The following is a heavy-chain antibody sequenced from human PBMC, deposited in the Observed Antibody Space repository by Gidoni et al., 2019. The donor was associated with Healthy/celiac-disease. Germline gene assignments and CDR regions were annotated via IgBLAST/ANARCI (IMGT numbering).Heavy chain of an antibody. D-gene: IGHD3-10*01. CDR3: TTVAVRYYYYYMDV. CDR1: GFTFSHAW. CDR2: IKSKTDGGTT. Sequence: EVQLVESGGGLVQPGGSLRLSCAASGFTFSHAWMSWVRQAPGKGLEWVGRIKSKTDGGTTDYAAPVKGRFTISRDDSKNTLYLQMNSLKTEDTAVYYCTTVAVRYYYYYMDVWGKGTTVTVSS. V-gene: IGHV3-15*01. J-gene: IGHJ6*03.